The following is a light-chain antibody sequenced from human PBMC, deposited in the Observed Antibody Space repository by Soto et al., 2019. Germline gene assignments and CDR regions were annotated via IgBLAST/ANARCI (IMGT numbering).Light chain of an antibody. CDR1: RSDVGYYDY. Sequence: QSVLTQPASVSGSPGQSITISCTGTRSDVGYYDYVSWYQQHPGKAPTLVIYDVSHRPSGVSDRFSGSKSGNTASLTISGLQAEDEGDYYCSSYTTTYTWMFGGGTKVTV. V-gene: IGLV2-14*01. CDR2: DVS. CDR3: SSYTTTYTWM. J-gene: IGLJ3*02.